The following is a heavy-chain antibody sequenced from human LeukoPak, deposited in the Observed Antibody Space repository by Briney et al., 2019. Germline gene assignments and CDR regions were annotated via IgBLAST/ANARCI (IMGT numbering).Heavy chain of an antibody. D-gene: IGHD4/OR15-4a*01. J-gene: IGHJ6*02. V-gene: IGHV4-34*09. CDR1: GGSFSGYY. CDR2: INHSGST. CDR3: ARRGYGGAMDV. Sequence: SETLSLTCAVYGGSFSGYYWSWIRQPPGKGLEWIGEINHSGSTNYNPSLKSRITISIDTTQNRFSLKLTSVTAADTAVYYCARRGYGGAMDVWGQGTTVTVSS.